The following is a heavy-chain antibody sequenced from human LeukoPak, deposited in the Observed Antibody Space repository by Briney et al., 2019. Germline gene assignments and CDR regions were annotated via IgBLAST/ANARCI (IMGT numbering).Heavy chain of an antibody. CDR3: ARDPTNSYCSGGSCPYYFDY. CDR1: GFTFDDYG. CDR2: INWNGGST. Sequence: PGGSLRLSCAASGFTFDDYGMSWVRQAPGKGLEWVSGINWNGGSTGYADSVKGRFTISRDNAKNSLYLQMNSLRAEDTALYYCARDPTNSYCSGGSCPYYFDYWGQGTLVTVSS. V-gene: IGHV3-20*04. D-gene: IGHD2-15*01. J-gene: IGHJ4*02.